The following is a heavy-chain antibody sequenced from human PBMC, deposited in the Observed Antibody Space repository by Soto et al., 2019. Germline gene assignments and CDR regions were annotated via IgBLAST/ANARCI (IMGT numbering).Heavy chain of an antibody. D-gene: IGHD3-22*01. V-gene: IGHV3-11*01. Sequence: PGGSLRLSCAASGFTFSDYYMSWIRQAPGKGLEWVSYISSSGSIIYYADSVKGRFTISRDNARNSLYLQLNSLRAEDTAVYYCARDQGYYDCSGYFDYWGQGTLVTVSS. CDR1: GFTFSDYY. CDR3: ARDQGYYDCSGYFDY. J-gene: IGHJ4*01. CDR2: ISSSGSII.